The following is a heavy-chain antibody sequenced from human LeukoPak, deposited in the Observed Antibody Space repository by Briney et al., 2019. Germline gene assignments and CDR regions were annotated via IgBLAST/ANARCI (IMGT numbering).Heavy chain of an antibody. CDR3: ARKYCSGGSCSLDY. Sequence: ASVKVSCTASGYTFTSYAMNWVRQAPGQGLEWMGWINTNTGNPTYARGFTGRFVFSLATSVSTSYLQISSLKAEDTAVYYCARKYCSGGSCSLDYWGQGTLVTVSS. V-gene: IGHV7-4-1*02. CDR2: INTNTGNP. D-gene: IGHD2-15*01. CDR1: GYTFTSYA. J-gene: IGHJ4*02.